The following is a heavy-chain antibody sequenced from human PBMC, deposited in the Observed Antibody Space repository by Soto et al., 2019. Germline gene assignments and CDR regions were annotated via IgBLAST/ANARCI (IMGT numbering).Heavy chain of an antibody. CDR2: IRNKVNSYTT. J-gene: IGHJ5*01. V-gene: IGHV3-72*01. Sequence: VQLVESGGALVQPGGCLRLSCATSGFTFSDYYMDWVRQAPGKGLEWVGRIRNKVNSYTTEYATSVKGRFTISRDDSKSSLYLHIDSLKTEDTAVYYCARGLMTPVVYWFDSWGQGTLVTVSS. D-gene: IGHD4-17*01. CDR1: GFTFSDYY. CDR3: ARGLMTPVVYWFDS.